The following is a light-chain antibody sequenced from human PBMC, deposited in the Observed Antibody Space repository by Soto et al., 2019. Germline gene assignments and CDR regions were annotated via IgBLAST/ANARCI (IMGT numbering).Light chain of an antibody. V-gene: IGKV3-15*01. CDR1: QSVSSN. CDR3: QQYNSWPRT. Sequence: EIVMTQSPATLSVSPGERATLSFRASQSVSSNLAWYQQKPGQAPRVLIYGASTRAAGIPARFSGSGSGTEFTLTISSLQSEDFAVYYCQQYNSWPRTFGQGTKVDIK. J-gene: IGKJ1*01. CDR2: GAS.